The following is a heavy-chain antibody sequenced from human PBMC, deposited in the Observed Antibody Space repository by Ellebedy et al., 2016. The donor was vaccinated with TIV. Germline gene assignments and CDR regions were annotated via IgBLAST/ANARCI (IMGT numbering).Heavy chain of an antibody. J-gene: IGHJ5*02. Sequence: ASVQVSCKASGYTFTGYFVHCVRQAPGQGLEWMGWINSNSGGTNYEQKFQGRVSMTRDTSISTAYMELSSLKFDDTALYNCARTRGSSSVELDPWGQGTLVTVSS. D-gene: IGHD6-6*01. CDR2: INSNSGGT. CDR1: GYTFTGYF. CDR3: ARTRGSSSVELDP. V-gene: IGHV1-2*02.